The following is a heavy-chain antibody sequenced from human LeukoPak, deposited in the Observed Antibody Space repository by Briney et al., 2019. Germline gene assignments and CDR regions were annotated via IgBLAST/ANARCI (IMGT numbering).Heavy chain of an antibody. CDR1: GFTFSSYA. J-gene: IGHJ4*02. CDR2: ISYDGSNK. Sequence: GGSLRLSCAASGFTFSSYAMHWVRQAPGKGLGWVAVISYDGSNKYYADSVKGRFTISRDNAKNSLYLQMNSLRAEDTAVYYCARGSPNTVTTLQYFDYWGQGTLVTVSS. D-gene: IGHD4-17*01. V-gene: IGHV3-30*04. CDR3: ARGSPNTVTTLQYFDY.